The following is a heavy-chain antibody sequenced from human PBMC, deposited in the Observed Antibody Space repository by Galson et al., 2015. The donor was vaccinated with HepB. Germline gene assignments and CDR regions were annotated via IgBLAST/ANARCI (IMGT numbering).Heavy chain of an antibody. CDR1: GYTFTSYY. CDR2: INPRGGTT. V-gene: IGHV1-46*03. D-gene: IGHD3-22*01. J-gene: IGHJ6*03. Sequence: SVKVSCKAFGYTFTSYYTHWVRQAPGQGLEWMGLINPRGGTTRYAQKFQGRVTMTSDTSTSTVYMDLSSLRSEDSAVYYCARGRYYYDSSGYYYGGSDYYYYYMDVWGKGTTVTVSS. CDR3: ARGRYYYDSSGYYYGGSDYYYYYMDV.